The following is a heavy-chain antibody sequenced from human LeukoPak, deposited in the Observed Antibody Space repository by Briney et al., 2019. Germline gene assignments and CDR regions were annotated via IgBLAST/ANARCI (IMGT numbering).Heavy chain of an antibody. CDR1: GGSISSYY. CDR3: ARQSSSGWDPFDY. V-gene: IGHV4-59*08. D-gene: IGHD6-19*01. CDR2: IYYSGST. J-gene: IGHJ4*02. Sequence: SETLSLTCTVSGGSISSYYWSWIRQPPGKGLEWIGYIYYSGSTNYNPSLKSRVTISVDTSKNQFSLKLSSVTAADTAAYYCARQSSSGWDPFDYWGQGTLVTVSS.